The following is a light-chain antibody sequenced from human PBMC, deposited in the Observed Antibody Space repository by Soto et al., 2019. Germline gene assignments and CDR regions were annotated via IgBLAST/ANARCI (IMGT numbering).Light chain of an antibody. Sequence: QAVLTQSPSASASLGPSVKLTCTLSSGHSSYAIAWHQQQPEKGPRFLMKLNSDGSHTKGDGIPDRFSGSSSGAERYLTISSLQSEDEADYYCQTWVTGIVVFGAGTQLTVL. CDR2: LNSDGSH. V-gene: IGLV4-69*01. CDR1: SGHSSYA. J-gene: IGLJ2*01. CDR3: QTWVTGIVV.